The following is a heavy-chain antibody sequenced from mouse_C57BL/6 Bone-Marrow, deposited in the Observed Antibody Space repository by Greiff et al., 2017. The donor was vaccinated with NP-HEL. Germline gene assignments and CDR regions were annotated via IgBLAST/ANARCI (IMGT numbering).Heavy chain of an antibody. CDR3: ARPSLRGYAMDY. J-gene: IGHJ4*01. CDR1: GYTFTSYW. V-gene: IGHV1-69*01. Sequence: QVQLQQPGAELVMPGASVKLSCKASGYTFTSYWMHWVKQRPGQGLEWNGEIDPSDSYTNYNQKFKGKSTLTVDKSSSTAYMQLSSLTSEDSAVYYCARPSLRGYAMDYWGQGTSVTVSS. CDR2: IDPSDSYT.